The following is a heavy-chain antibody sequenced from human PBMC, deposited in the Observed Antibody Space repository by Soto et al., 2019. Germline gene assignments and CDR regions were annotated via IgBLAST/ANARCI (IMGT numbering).Heavy chain of an antibody. CDR1: GYTFTGYY. CDR2: INPNSGGT. J-gene: IGHJ5*02. V-gene: IGHV1-2*02. Sequence: ASVKVSCKASGYTFTGYYMHWVRQAPGQGLEWMGWINPNSGGTIYAQKFQGRVTMTRDTSISTAYMELSRLRSDDTAVYYCASGYSSSWYSWFDPWGQGTLVTVSS. D-gene: IGHD6-13*01. CDR3: ASGYSSSWYSWFDP.